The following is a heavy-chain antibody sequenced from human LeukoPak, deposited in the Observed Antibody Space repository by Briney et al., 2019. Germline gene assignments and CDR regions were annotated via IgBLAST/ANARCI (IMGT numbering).Heavy chain of an antibody. D-gene: IGHD6-13*01. Sequence: GGSLRLSCAASGFTFDDYAMHWVRQAPGKGLEWVSGISWNSGSIGYADSVKGRFIISRDNAKNSLYLQMNSLRAEDTALYYCAKDIMSSSSWQLDYWGQGTLVTVSS. V-gene: IGHV3-9*01. CDR3: AKDIMSSSSWQLDY. J-gene: IGHJ4*02. CDR1: GFTFDDYA. CDR2: ISWNSGSI.